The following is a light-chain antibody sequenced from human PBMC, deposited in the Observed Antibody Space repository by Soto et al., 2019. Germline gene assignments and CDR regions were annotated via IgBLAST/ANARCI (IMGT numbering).Light chain of an antibody. CDR1: SSNIPYQF. CDR3: ASWDSDLDGFV. V-gene: IGLV1-51*01. CDR2: DNS. Sequence: QSVLAQSPSVSAAPGQRVTISCSGSSSNIPYQFGSWYKQFPGMAPTLLIYDNSRRPSGVPDRFSATKSGPSATLDIAGLQTADEAVYYCASWDSDLDGFVFGPGTKLTVL. J-gene: IGLJ1*01.